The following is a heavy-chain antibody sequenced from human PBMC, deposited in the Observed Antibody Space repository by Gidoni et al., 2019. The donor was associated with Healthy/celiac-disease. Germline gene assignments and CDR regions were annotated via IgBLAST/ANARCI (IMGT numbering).Heavy chain of an antibody. V-gene: IGHV1-69*01. CDR3: ARTRASPEWLYFDY. J-gene: IGHJ4*02. Sequence: QVQLVQSGAEVKKPGSSVQVSCKASGGTFSSYAISWVRQAPGQGLEWMGGIIPIFGTANYAQKFQGRVTITADESTSTAYMELSSLRSEDTAVYYCARTRASPEWLYFDYWGQGTLVTVSS. D-gene: IGHD5-12*01. CDR2: IIPIFGTA. CDR1: GGTFSSYA.